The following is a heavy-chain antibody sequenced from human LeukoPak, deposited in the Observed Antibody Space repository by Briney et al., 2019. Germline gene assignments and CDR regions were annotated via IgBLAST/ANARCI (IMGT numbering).Heavy chain of an antibody. D-gene: IGHD3-3*01. Sequence: SETLSLTCTVSGGSISSSSYYWGWIRQPPGKGLEWIGSIYYSGSTYYNPSLKSRVTISVDTSKNQFSLKLSSVTAADTAVYYYAREWRSGYYNPWGQGTLVTVSS. CDR2: IYYSGST. J-gene: IGHJ5*02. V-gene: IGHV4-39*07. CDR3: AREWRSGYYNP. CDR1: GGSISSSSYY.